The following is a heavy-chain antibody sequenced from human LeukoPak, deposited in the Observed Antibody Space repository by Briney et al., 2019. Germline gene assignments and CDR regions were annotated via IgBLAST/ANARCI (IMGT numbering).Heavy chain of an antibody. V-gene: IGHV4-59*01. Sequence: SETLSLICSVSGASFSTNYWSWIRQPPGGGLEWIGYVFDSGSTNYNPSLKSRVTISVDTSTKQFSLSRSSVPAAETAVYYCARLYQQSKWKYYYYYMDVWGKGTAVTVSS. D-gene: IGHD1-1*01. CDR1: GASFSTNY. CDR3: ARLYQQSKWKYYYYYMDV. J-gene: IGHJ6*03. CDR2: VFDSGST.